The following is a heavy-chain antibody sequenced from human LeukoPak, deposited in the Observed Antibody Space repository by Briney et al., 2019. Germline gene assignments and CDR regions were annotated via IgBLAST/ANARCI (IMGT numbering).Heavy chain of an antibody. V-gene: IGHV3-7*01. J-gene: IGHJ6*03. CDR3: AKDFSGYYPKYYYYYYYMDV. D-gene: IGHD3-22*01. CDR2: IKQDGSEK. CDR1: GFTFSSYW. Sequence: GGSLRLSCAASGFTFSSYWMSWVRQAPGKGLEWVANIKQDGSEKYYVDSVKGRFTISRDNAKNSLYLQMNSLRVEDTAVYYCAKDFSGYYPKYYYYYYYMDVWGKGTTVTVSS.